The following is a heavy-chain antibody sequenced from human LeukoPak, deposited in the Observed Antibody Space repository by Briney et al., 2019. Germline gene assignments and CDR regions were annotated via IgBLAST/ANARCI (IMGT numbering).Heavy chain of an antibody. D-gene: IGHD3-22*01. Sequence: SETLSLTCAVYGGSFSGYYWSWIRQPPGKGLEWIGEINHSGSTNYNPSLKSRVTISVDTSKNQFSLKLSSVTAADTAVYYCARTYYYDSSGYSIFFDYWGQGTLVTVSS. CDR1: GGSFSGYY. J-gene: IGHJ4*02. CDR3: ARTYYYDSSGYSIFFDY. CDR2: INHSGST. V-gene: IGHV4-34*01.